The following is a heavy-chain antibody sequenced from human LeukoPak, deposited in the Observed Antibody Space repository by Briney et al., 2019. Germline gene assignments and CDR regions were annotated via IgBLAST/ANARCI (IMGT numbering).Heavy chain of an antibody. CDR1: GGTFSSYA. CDR3: ARVKAAGTGEDYYYYYMDV. J-gene: IGHJ6*03. D-gene: IGHD6-13*01. Sequence: SVKLSCKASGGTFSSYAISWVRQAPGQGLEWMGGIIPIFGTANYAQKFQGRVTITADESTSTAYMELSSLRSEDTAVYYCARVKAAGTGEDYYYYYMDVWGKGTTVTISS. V-gene: IGHV1-69*13. CDR2: IIPIFGTA.